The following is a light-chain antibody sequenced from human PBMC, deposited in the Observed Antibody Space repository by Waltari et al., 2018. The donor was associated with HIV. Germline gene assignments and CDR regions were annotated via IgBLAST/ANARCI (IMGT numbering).Light chain of an antibody. CDR3: QSYEGSADVV. V-gene: IGLV6-57*01. CDR1: SGSIASNY. Sequence: NFMLTQPHSVSESPGKTVTISCTRSSGSIASNYVQWYQQRPGSSPTTVMYEDNQRPAGVPDRFAGSIDSSANAASLTICGLETEDDANFNCQSYEGSADVVFGGGTKQTVL. CDR2: EDN. J-gene: IGLJ2*01.